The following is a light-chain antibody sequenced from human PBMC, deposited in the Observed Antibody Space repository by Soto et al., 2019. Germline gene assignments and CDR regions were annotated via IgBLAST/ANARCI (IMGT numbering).Light chain of an antibody. V-gene: IGKV1-9*01. Sequence: DIQLTQSPSFLSASAGDRVTITCRASQGIFSYLAWYQQKPGKAPKLLIYAASTLQSGVPSRFSGSGSGTEFTLTISSLQPEDSATYYCQQVNSYPWTFGRGTKVDIK. CDR3: QQVNSYPWT. J-gene: IGKJ1*01. CDR1: QGIFSY. CDR2: AAS.